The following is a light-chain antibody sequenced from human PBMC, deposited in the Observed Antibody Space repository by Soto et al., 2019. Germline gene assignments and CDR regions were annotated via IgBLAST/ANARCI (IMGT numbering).Light chain of an antibody. CDR1: TSDVGGYDY. V-gene: IGLV2-14*01. CDR2: EVS. CDR3: SSYTNTGTLYV. Sequence: QSVLTHPPSVSGSPGQSITISCTGTTSDVGGYDYVSWYQQHPGKAPKLILYEVSNRPSGVSNRFSGSKSGNTASLSISGLQAEDEADYYCSSYTNTGTLYVLGTGTKSPS. J-gene: IGLJ1*01.